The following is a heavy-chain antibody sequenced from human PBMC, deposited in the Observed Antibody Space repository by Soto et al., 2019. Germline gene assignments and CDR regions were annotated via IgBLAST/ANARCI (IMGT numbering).Heavy chain of an antibody. J-gene: IGHJ6*02. D-gene: IGHD2-2*01. CDR1: RVTVYISA. CDR2: ISGSGGST. CDR3: AKAVGVTGDYYYGMAV. Sequence: GVSMRHPRASCRVTVYISAITVVCKAPGKGLEWVSAISGSGGSTYYADSVKGRFTISRDNSKNMLYLQMNSLRAEDTAVYYCAKAVGVTGDYYYGMAVWGHGSTVTVSS. V-gene: IGHV3-23*01.